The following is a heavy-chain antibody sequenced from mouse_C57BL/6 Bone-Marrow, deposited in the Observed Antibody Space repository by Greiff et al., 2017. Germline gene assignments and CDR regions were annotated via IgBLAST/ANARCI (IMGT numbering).Heavy chain of an antibody. CDR1: GFTFSSYA. CDR3: TRDLGKYYFDY. Sequence: EVKLVESGEGLVKPGGSLKLSCAASGFTFSSYAMSWVRQTPEKRLEWVAYISSGGDYIYYADTVKGRFTISRDNARNTLYLQMSSLKSEDTAMYYCTRDLGKYYFDYWGRGTTLTVSS. V-gene: IGHV5-9-1*02. J-gene: IGHJ2*01. CDR2: ISSGGDYI. D-gene: IGHD4-1*01.